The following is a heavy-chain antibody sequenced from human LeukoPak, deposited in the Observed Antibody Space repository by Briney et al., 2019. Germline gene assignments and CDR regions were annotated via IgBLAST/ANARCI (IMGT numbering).Heavy chain of an antibody. Sequence: GGSLRLSCAASGFTFASYAMTWVRQAPGKGLEGGAAIGTRGGDTFYADTVKGRFTISRDNSKNTLYLQMNSLRVEDTAVYYCVKRVDGSGTYYIDYWGQGTLVTVSS. D-gene: IGHD3-10*01. V-gene: IGHV3-23*01. CDR2: IGTRGGDT. J-gene: IGHJ4*02. CDR3: VKRVDGSGTYYIDY. CDR1: GFTFASYA.